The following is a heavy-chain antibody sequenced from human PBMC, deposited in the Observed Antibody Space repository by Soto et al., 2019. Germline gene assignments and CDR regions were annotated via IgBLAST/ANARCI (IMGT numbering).Heavy chain of an antibody. CDR1: GFTFTNYA. J-gene: IGHJ4*02. V-gene: IGHV3-23*01. D-gene: IGHD3-16*02. CDR3: AVLRLGELSLFGFDF. CDR2: ISASGAGT. Sequence: PGGSLRLSCAASGFTFTNYAMSWVRQAPGKGLEWVSEISASGAGTNYADSVKGRFTISRDNSKNTLYLQMNSLRAEDTAVYYCAVLRLGELSLFGFDFWGQGTLVTVSS.